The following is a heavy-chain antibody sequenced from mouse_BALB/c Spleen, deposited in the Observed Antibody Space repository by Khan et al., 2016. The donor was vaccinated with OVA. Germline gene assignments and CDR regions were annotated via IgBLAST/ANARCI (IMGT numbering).Heavy chain of an antibody. CDR1: GYSFTDYG. V-gene: IGHV9-3*02. CDR3: ARGNYYGNNSWFVY. D-gene: IGHD1-1*01. J-gene: IGHJ3*01. Sequence: QIQLVQSGPELKKPGETVKISCKASGYSFTDYGMNWVKQAPGKALKWMGWINTNTGEPKYFEEFKGRFAFSLETSASTAYLQINNLKNEDTATYFCARGNYYGNNSWFVYWGQGTLVTVSA. CDR2: INTNTGEP.